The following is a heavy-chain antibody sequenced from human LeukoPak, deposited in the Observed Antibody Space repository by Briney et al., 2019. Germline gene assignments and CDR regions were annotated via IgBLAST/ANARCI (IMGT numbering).Heavy chain of an antibody. V-gene: IGHV5-51*01. CDR2: IYPGDSDT. CDR1: GYSFTSYW. Sequence: GESLKISCKGSGYSFTSYWIGWVRRMPGKGLEWMGIIYPGDSDTRYSPSFQGQVTISADKSISTAYLQWSSLKASDTAMYYCARHASIGYCTNGVCVPDAFDIWGQGTMVTVSS. D-gene: IGHD2-8*01. CDR3: ARHASIGYCTNGVCVPDAFDI. J-gene: IGHJ3*02.